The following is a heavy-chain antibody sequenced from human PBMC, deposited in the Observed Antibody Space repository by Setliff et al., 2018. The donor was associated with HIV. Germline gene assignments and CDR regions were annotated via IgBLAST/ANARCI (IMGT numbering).Heavy chain of an antibody. Sequence: KPSETLSLTCSVSGGSIGSGAYYWSWLRQHPGKGLEWIGYIQNSGSTYYNPSLKSRVTISVDTSTNQFSLKLSSVTAADTAVYYCARGPDFWSGYSYFAYWGQGTLVTVSS. D-gene: IGHD3-3*01. CDR3: ARGPDFWSGYSYFAY. J-gene: IGHJ4*02. V-gene: IGHV4-31*03. CDR1: GGSIGSGAYY. CDR2: IQNSGST.